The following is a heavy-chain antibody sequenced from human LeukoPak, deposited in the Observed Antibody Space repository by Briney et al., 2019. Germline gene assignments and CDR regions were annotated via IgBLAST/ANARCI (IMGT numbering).Heavy chain of an antibody. CDR1: GYSISSGYY. V-gene: IGHV4-38-2*01. J-gene: IGHJ4*02. CDR3: ARISGSYYIDY. CDR2: IYHSGST. D-gene: IGHD1-26*01. Sequence: SETLSLTCAVSGYSISSGYYWGWIRQPPGKGLEWIGSIYHSGSTYYNPSLKSRVTISVDTSKNQFSLTLSSVTAADTAVYYCARISGSYYIDYWGQGTLVTVSS.